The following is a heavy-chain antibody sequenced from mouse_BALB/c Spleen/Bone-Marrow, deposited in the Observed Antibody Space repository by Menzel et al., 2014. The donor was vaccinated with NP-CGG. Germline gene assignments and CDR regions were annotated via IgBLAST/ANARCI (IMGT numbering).Heavy chain of an antibody. CDR1: GFTFSSFG. CDR3: ARSLITTATHYFDY. CDR2: ISSGSSTI. Sequence: EVQLVESGGGLVQPGGSRKLSCAASGFTFSSFGMHWVSQAPEKGLEWVAYISSGSSTIYYADTVKGRFTISRDNPKNTLFLQMTSLRSEDTAMYYCARSLITTATHYFDYWGQGTTLTVSS. J-gene: IGHJ2*01. D-gene: IGHD1-2*01. V-gene: IGHV5-17*02.